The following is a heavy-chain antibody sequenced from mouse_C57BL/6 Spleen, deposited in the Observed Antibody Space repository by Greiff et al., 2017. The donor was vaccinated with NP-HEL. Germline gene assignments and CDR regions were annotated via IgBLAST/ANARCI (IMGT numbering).Heavy chain of an antibody. D-gene: IGHD1-1*01. V-gene: IGHV1-19*01. CDR3: ANYYGSSYPFAY. Sequence: EVKLQESGPVLVKPGASVKMSCKASGYTFTDYYMNWVKQSHGKSLEWIGVINPYNGGTSYNQKFKGKATLTVDKSSSTAYMELNSLTSEDSGVYYCANYYGSSYPFAYWGKGTLVTVSA. J-gene: IGHJ3*01. CDR1: GYTFTDYY. CDR2: INPYNGGT.